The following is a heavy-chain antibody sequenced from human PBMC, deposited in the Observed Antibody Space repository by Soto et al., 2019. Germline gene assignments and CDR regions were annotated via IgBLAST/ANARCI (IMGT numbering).Heavy chain of an antibody. V-gene: IGHV3-30*18. CDR1: GFTFSSYG. Sequence: GGSLRLSCAASGFTFSSYGMHWVRQAPGKGLEWVAVISYDGSNKYQADSVKGRFTISRDNSKNTLYLQMNSLRAEDTAVYYCAKGYYDSSGSYGMDVWGQGTTVTVSS. J-gene: IGHJ6*02. CDR3: AKGYYDSSGSYGMDV. CDR2: ISYDGSNK. D-gene: IGHD3-22*01.